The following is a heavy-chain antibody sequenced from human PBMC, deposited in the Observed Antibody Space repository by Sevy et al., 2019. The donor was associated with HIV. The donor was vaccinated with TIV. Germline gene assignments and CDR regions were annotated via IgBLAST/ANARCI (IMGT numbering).Heavy chain of an antibody. CDR2: INPNSGGT. V-gene: IGHV1-2*02. Sequence: ASVKVSCKASGYTFTGYHMHWVRQAPGQGLEWMGWINPNSGGTNYAQKLQGRVTMTRDTSISTAYMGLSRLRSADTAVSYCASGYSYGPYYFDYWGQGTLVTVSS. CDR3: ASGYSYGPYYFDY. D-gene: IGHD5-18*01. CDR1: GYTFTGYH. J-gene: IGHJ4*02.